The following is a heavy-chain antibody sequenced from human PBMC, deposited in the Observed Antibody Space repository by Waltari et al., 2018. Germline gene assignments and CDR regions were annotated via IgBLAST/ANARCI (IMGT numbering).Heavy chain of an antibody. D-gene: IGHD6-19*01. CDR3: ARVATKTYSSPIPGRPYYYGMDV. CDR2: INSDGSST. Sequence: EEQLVESGGGLAQPGESLRLSCAASGFTFSRYWMDWVRQAPGKGLVLVSLINSDGSSTTYADSVKGRFTISRDNAKNTLYVQMNRLRAEDTAVYYCARVATKTYSSPIPGRPYYYGMDVWGQGTTVTVSS. J-gene: IGHJ6*02. V-gene: IGHV3-74*01. CDR1: GFTFSRYW.